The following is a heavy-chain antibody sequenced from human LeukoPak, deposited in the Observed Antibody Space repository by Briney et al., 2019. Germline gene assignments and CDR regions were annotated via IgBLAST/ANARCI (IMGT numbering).Heavy chain of an antibody. D-gene: IGHD1-1*01. Sequence: GGSLKLSCAASGFIFTHYGMHWVRQAPGKGLEWVAFIRYDGSNKYYGDSVKGRFTISRDDSKNTLFLLMNGLRAEDTCLYYCAKEWGTTGTGRFDSWGQGTLVTVSS. J-gene: IGHJ4*02. CDR3: AKEWGTTGTGRFDS. V-gene: IGHV3-30*02. CDR2: IRYDGSNK. CDR1: GFIFTHYG.